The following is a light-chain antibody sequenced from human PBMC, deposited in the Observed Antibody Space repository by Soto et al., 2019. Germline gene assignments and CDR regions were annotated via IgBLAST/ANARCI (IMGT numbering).Light chain of an antibody. Sequence: EIVLTQSPATLSLSPGERATLFCRASETVGTYFAWYQQKPGLAPRLLISDASNRAAGIPARFSVSGSGTDFTLTISSLEPEDSAVYYCEQRNNWTKITFGQGTRLEIK. V-gene: IGKV3-11*01. CDR3: EQRNNWTKIT. CDR1: ETVGTY. CDR2: DAS. J-gene: IGKJ5*01.